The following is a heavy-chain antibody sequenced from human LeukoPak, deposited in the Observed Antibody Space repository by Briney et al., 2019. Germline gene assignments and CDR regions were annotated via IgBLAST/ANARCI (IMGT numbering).Heavy chain of an antibody. J-gene: IGHJ3*02. D-gene: IGHD3-16*01. CDR3: ARVVSNYDYVWGSYDAFDI. CDR2: ISYDGSNR. Sequence: GGSLRLSCAASEFTFTNYGMHWVRQAPGKGLEWVAVISYDGSNRYYGDSVKGRFTISRDNSKNTLYLQMNSLRAEDTAVYYCARVVSNYDYVWGSYDAFDIWGQGTMVTVSS. V-gene: IGHV3-30*03. CDR1: EFTFTNYG.